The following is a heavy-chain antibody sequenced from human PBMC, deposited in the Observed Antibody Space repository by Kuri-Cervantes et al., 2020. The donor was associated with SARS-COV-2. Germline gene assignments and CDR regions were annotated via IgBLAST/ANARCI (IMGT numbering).Heavy chain of an antibody. Sequence: GGSLRLPCAASTITFSNCRMSRVRQAPGKGLEWVSDINTSTRTKYYVGSVKGRFTISRDNAKNSLYLQMNSLRAEDTAVYYCARGDFWSGYYLDYWGQGTLVTVSS. CDR3: ARGDFWSGYYLDY. CDR2: INTSTRTK. V-gene: IGHV3-48*04. D-gene: IGHD3-3*01. CDR1: TITFSNCR. J-gene: IGHJ4*02.